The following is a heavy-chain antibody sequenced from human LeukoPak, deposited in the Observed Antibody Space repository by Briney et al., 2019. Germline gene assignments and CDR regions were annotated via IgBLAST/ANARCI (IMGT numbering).Heavy chain of an antibody. Sequence: GGSLRLSCAASGFTFSSYAMHWVRQAPGKGLEWVAVISYDGSNKYYTDSVKGRFTISRDNSKNTLYLQMNSLRAEDTAVYYCARGGPSGSYSRFLDYWGQGTLVTVSS. CDR3: ARGGPSGSYSRFLDY. CDR2: ISYDGSNK. J-gene: IGHJ4*02. CDR1: GFTFSSYA. V-gene: IGHV3-30-3*01. D-gene: IGHD1-26*01.